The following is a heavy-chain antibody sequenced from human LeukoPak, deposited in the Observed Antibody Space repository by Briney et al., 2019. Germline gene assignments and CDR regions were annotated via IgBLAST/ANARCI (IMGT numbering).Heavy chain of an antibody. V-gene: IGHV1-8*01. J-gene: IGHJ4*02. Sequence: SVKVSCKASGYTFTSYDINWVRQATGQGLEWMGWMNPNSGNTGYAQKFQGRVTMTRNTSISTAYMELSSLRSEDTAVYYCARGRSIAAAGTVSYWGQGTLVTVSS. CDR2: MNPNSGNT. CDR1: GYTFTSYD. D-gene: IGHD6-13*01. CDR3: ARGRSIAAAGTVSY.